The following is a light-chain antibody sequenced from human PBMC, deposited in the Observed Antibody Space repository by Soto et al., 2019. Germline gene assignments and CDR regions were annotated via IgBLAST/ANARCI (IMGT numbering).Light chain of an antibody. CDR2: GAS. Sequence: EMVLKNLPFTLPLTPRERATLSCRASQSVSSSYLAWYQQKPGQAPRLLIYGASSRATGIPDRFSGSGSGTDFTLTISRLEPEDFAVYYCQQYGSSQWPFGQVTKVDI. CDR3: QQYGSSQWP. CDR1: QSVSSSY. J-gene: IGKJ1*01. V-gene: IGKV3-20*01.